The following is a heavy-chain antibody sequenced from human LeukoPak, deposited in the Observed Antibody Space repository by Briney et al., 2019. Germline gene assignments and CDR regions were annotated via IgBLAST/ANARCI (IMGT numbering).Heavy chain of an antibody. CDR2: INPSGGST. J-gene: IGHJ5*02. CDR3: ARGPGYGSGSYYKARSSNWFDP. D-gene: IGHD3-10*01. Sequence: GASVRVSCKASGYTFTSYYMHWVRQAPGQGLEWMGIINPSGGSTSYAQKFRGRVTMTRDMSTSTVYMELSSLRSEDTAVYYCARGPGYGSGSYYKARSSNWFDPWGQGTLVTVSS. CDR1: GYTFTSYY. V-gene: IGHV1-46*01.